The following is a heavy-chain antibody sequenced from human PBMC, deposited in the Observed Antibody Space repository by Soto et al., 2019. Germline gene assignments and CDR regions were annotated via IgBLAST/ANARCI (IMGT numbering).Heavy chain of an antibody. CDR2: IVVGSGKT. V-gene: IGHV1-58*01. CDR1: GFTFSSFA. J-gene: IGHJ4*02. Sequence: SVKVSCKASGFTFSSFAVQWVRQARGQRLEWMGWIVVGSGKTIYAQNFQERVTISRDLSTGTAYMELSSLRPDDTAVYYCAAGHYHDSSGYSVDYWGQGTLVTVSS. D-gene: IGHD3-22*01. CDR3: AAGHYHDSSGYSVDY.